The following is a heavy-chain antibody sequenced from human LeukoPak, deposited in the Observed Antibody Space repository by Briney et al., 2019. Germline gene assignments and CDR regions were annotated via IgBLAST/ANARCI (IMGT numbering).Heavy chain of an antibody. V-gene: IGHV3-21*01. Sequence: GGSLRLSCAGSAFTFSSYSMNWVRQAPGKGLEWVSSISGSNSDIYYADSVKGRFTISRDNARNSLYLQMKSLRAEDTAVYYCARRWHHDYSGFDYWGQGTLVTVSS. CDR3: ARRWHHDYSGFDY. D-gene: IGHD1-26*01. CDR2: ISGSNSDI. CDR1: AFTFSSYS. J-gene: IGHJ4*02.